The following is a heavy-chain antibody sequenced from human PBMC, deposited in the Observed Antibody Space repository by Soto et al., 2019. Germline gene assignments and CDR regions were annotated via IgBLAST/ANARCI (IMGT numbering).Heavy chain of an antibody. CDR2: ISGSGGST. J-gene: IGHJ3*02. D-gene: IGHD6-19*01. CDR1: GFTFSSYA. CDR3: AKDAYPGGGWYYAFDI. V-gene: IGHV3-23*01. Sequence: EVQLLESGGGLVQPGGSLRLSCAASGFTFSSYAMSWVRQAPGKGLEWVSAISGSGGSTYYADSVKGRFTISRDNSKNKLYLKMNSLRAEDTAVYYCAKDAYPGGGWYYAFDIWGQGKMVTVSS.